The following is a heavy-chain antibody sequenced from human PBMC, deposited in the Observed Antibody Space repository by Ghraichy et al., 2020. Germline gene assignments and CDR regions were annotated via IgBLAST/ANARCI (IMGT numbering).Heavy chain of an antibody. CDR3: ARDLGALWFGGLGWFDP. D-gene: IGHD3-10*01. CDR2: FYYSGST. Sequence: SCTVSGGSISSSSYYWGWIRQPPGKGLEWIGSFYYSGSTYYNPSLKSRVTISVDTSKNQFSLKLSPVTAADTAVYYCARDLGALWFGGLGWFDPWGQGTLVTVSS. J-gene: IGHJ5*02. CDR1: GGSISSSSYY. V-gene: IGHV4-39*02.